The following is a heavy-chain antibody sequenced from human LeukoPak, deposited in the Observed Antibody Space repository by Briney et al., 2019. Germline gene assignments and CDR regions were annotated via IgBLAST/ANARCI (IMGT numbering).Heavy chain of an antibody. D-gene: IGHD6-25*01. CDR2: IYYSGST. J-gene: IGHJ4*01. Sequence: SETLSLTCSVSGDSISSSSSYWGWIRQPPGKGLEWIGSIYYSGSTYYNTSLKSRVTKSVDTSKNQVSLKMSSVTAADTAVYYCAKSGGYGLIDYWGQGTLVTVSS. V-gene: IGHV4-39*01. CDR3: AKSGGYGLIDY. CDR1: GDSISSSSSY.